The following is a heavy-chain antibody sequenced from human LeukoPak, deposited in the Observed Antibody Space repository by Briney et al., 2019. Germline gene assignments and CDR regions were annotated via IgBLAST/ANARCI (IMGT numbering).Heavy chain of an antibody. D-gene: IGHD1-26*01. J-gene: IGHJ4*02. CDR3: ARGSFQWELNFDY. V-gene: IGHV3-48*03. CDR2: ISSSGSTI. Sequence: GGSLRLSCAASGFTFSNYAMNWVRQAPGKGLEWVSYISSSGSTIYYADSVKGRFTISRDNAKNSLYLQMNSLRAEDTAVYYCARGSFQWELNFDYWGQGTLVTVSS. CDR1: GFTFSNYA.